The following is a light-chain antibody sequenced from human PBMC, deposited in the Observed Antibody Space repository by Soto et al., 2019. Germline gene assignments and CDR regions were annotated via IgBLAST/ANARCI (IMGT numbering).Light chain of an antibody. CDR1: SSDVGSYNY. CDR2: DVK. CDR3: SSYSSGSTLV. Sequence: QSALTQPASVSGSPGQSIAISCTGSSSDVGSYNYVSWYQQHPGKAPKLMIYDVKNRPSGVSDRFSGSKSANTASLTISGLQAEDESDYYCSSYSSGSTLVFGGGTKLTVL. J-gene: IGLJ2*01. V-gene: IGLV2-14*01.